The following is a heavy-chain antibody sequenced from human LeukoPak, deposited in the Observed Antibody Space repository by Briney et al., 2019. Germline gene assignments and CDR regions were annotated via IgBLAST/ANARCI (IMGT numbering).Heavy chain of an antibody. CDR3: SKSVFLDPSLYSATGPGH. Sequence: GRSLRLSCAASGFTFSSYAMHWVRQAPGKGLEWVAVISYDGSNKYYADSVKGRFTISRDNSKNTLFLQMNSLRAEDTAVYYCSKSVFLDPSLYSATGPGHWGQGTLVTVSS. J-gene: IGHJ4*02. D-gene: IGHD3/OR15-3a*01. V-gene: IGHV3-30-3*02. CDR2: ISYDGSNK. CDR1: GFTFSSYA.